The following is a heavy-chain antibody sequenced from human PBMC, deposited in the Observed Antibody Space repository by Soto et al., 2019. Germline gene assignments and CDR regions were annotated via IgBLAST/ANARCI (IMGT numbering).Heavy chain of an antibody. J-gene: IGHJ6*02. D-gene: IGHD3-3*01. V-gene: IGHV3-30-3*01. CDR3: VRSYHYYDFWGGGSRGGYFYGMDV. CDR1: GFSFSSYA. CDR2: ISYDVSNK. Sequence: QVQLVESGGGVVQPGRSLRLSCAASGFSFSSYAMHWVRQAPGKGLEWVAVISYDVSNKYYTDSVKGRFTIARDNSKNTLYLQMNSLRAEDTAVYYCVRSYHYYDFWGGGSRGGYFYGMDVWGQGTTVTVSS.